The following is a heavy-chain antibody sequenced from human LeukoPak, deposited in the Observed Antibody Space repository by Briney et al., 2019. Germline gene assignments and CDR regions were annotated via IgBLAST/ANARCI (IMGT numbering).Heavy chain of an antibody. CDR2: INPKNGGS. D-gene: IGHD3-16*01. CDR3: ARASFWESPINSFAP. CDR1: GYTFTGYY. J-gene: IGHJ5*02. Sequence: ASVKVSCKASGYTFTGYYMHWVRQAPGQGLEWVGWINPKNGGSNYAQKFQGRVTMTRDRSISTAYMELSRLTSDDTAVYYCARASFWESPINSFAPWGQGTLVTVSS. V-gene: IGHV1-2*02.